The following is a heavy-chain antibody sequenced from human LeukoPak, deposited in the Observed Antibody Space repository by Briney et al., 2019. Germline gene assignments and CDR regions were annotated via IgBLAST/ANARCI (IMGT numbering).Heavy chain of an antibody. CDR3: ARAPHQDY. J-gene: IGHJ4*02. V-gene: IGHV1-18*04. CDR2: ISAYNGNT. D-gene: IGHD2-2*01. CDR1: GYTFTAYY. Sequence: GASVKVSCKASGYTFTAYYMHWVRQAPGQGLEWMGWISAYNGNTNYAQKLQGRVTMTTDTSTSTAYMELRSLRSDDTAVYYCARAPHQDYWGQGTLVTVSS.